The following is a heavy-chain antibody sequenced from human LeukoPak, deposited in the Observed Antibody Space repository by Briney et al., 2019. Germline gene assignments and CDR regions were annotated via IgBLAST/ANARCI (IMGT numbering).Heavy chain of an antibody. CDR3: ARGKLGAATLDY. Sequence: GGSLRLSCAASGFTFDDYAMHWVRQAPGKGLEWVSLIYSGGTTYYADSVKGRFTISRDNSKNTLYLQMDSLRAEDTAVYYCARGKLGAATLDYWGQGTLVTVSS. CDR2: IYSGGTT. V-gene: IGHV3-53*01. D-gene: IGHD1-26*01. J-gene: IGHJ4*02. CDR1: GFTFDDYA.